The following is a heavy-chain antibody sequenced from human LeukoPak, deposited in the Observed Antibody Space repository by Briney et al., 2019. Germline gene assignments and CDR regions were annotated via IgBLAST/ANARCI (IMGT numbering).Heavy chain of an antibody. V-gene: IGHV4-39*01. J-gene: IGHJ4*02. D-gene: IGHD3-3*01. CDR2: IYYSGST. CDR3: ASLSVSQRAVFWSGYYRAYYFDY. CDR1: GGSISSSSYY. Sequence: SETLSLTCTVSGGSISSSSYYWGWIRQPPGKGLRWIGSIYYSGSTYYNPSLKSRVTISVDTSKSQFSLKLSSVTAADTAVYYCASLSVSQRAVFWSGYYRAYYFDYWGQGTLVTVSS.